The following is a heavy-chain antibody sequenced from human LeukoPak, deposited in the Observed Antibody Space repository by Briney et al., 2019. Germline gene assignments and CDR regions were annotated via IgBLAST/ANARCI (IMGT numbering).Heavy chain of an antibody. D-gene: IGHD2-2*01. CDR1: GFTFSSYA. J-gene: IGHJ4*02. V-gene: IGHV3-74*01. Sequence: GGSLRLSCAASGFTFSSYAMSWVRQAPGKGLEWVSRINSDGSSTSHADSVKGRFTISRDNAKNTLYLQMNSLRAEDTAVYYCAPSSFDYWGQGTLVTVSS. CDR3: APSSFDY. CDR2: INSDGSST.